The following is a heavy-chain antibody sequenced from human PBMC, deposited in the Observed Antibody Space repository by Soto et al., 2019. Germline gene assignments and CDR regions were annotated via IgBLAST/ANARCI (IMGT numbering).Heavy chain of an antibody. CDR2: INENSGIL. CDR3: AKDAHWSIDC. J-gene: IGHJ4*02. CDR1: GFTFGDYA. Sequence: EVQLVESGGSLVQPGRSLRLSCAASGFTFGDYAMHWVRQAPGKGLEWISSINENSGILDYAGSLKGRFTLSRDSAKNSLYLQMNSLRMEDTALYYFAKDAHWSIDCWGQGPLVTVSS. D-gene: IGHD1-1*01. V-gene: IGHV3-9*01.